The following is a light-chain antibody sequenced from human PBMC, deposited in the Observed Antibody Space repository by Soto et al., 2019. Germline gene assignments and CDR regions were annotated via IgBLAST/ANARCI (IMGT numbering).Light chain of an antibody. CDR3: QQYNNWPLT. J-gene: IGKJ4*01. V-gene: IGKV3-15*01. CDR1: KSVSSN. CDR2: GAS. Sequence: EIVMTQSPATLSVSPGERATLSCRASKSVSSNLAWYQQKPGQAPRVLIYGASTRATGIPARFSGSGSGTEFTLTISSLQSEDYAVYHCQQYNNWPLTFGGGTKVEIK.